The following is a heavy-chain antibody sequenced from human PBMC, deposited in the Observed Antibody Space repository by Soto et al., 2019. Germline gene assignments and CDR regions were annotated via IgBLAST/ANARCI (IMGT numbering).Heavy chain of an antibody. CDR3: AREDILGARSFDY. CDR1: GFTFSSYA. CDR2: ITGSGSST. D-gene: IGHD1-26*01. V-gene: IGHV3-23*01. J-gene: IGHJ4*02. Sequence: GGSLMISCAASGFTFSSYAMSWVRQAPGKGLEWVSTITGSGSSTYYADSVKGRLTISRDNSKNSLYLQMNFLRAEDTAVYYCAREDILGARSFDYWGQGALVTVS.